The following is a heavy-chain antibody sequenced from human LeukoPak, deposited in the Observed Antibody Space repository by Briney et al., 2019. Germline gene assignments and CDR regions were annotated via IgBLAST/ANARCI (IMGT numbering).Heavy chain of an antibody. CDR1: GGSFSGYY. CDR2: INHSGST. D-gene: IGHD3-22*01. CDR3: ARRAVYYDSSGRANWFDP. V-gene: IGHV4-34*01. J-gene: IGHJ5*02. Sequence: PSETLSLTCAVYGGSFSGYYWSWIRQPPGKGLEWIGEINHSGSTNYNPSLKSRVTISVDTSKNQFSLKLSSVTAADTAVYYCARRAVYYDSSGRANWFDPWGQGTLGTVSS.